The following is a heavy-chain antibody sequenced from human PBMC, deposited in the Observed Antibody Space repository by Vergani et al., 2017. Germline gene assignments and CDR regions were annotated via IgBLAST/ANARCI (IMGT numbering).Heavy chain of an antibody. Sequence: QVQLVQSGAEVKKPGASVKVSCKASGYTFTGYYMHWVRQAPGQGLEWMGWISAYNGNTNYAQKLQGRVTMTTDTSTSTAYMELRSLRSDDTAVYYCARSWGGSGSYLVDYWGQGTLVTVSS. V-gene: IGHV1-18*04. D-gene: IGHD3-10*01. CDR1: GYTFTGYY. J-gene: IGHJ4*02. CDR3: ARSWGGSGSYLVDY. CDR2: ISAYNGNT.